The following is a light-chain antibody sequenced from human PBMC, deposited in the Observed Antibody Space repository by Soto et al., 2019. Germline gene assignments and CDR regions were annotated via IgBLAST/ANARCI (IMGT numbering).Light chain of an antibody. J-gene: IGKJ5*01. CDR2: GTS. CDR3: QQYNNWPPT. Sequence: EIVMTQSPASLSVSPGESVTLSCRASQSVASNLAWYQQKPGQAPRLLIYGTSTRATGVPDRFSGSGSGTDFTLTISSPQSEDFAVYYCQQYNNWPPTFGQGTRLEIK. CDR1: QSVASN. V-gene: IGKV3-15*01.